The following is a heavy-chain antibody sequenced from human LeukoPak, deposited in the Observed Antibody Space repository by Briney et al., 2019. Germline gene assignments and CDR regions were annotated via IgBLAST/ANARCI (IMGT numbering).Heavy chain of an antibody. CDR2: MNQDGSEK. Sequence: PGGSLRLSCAASKFSLSDYWMNWVRQAPGKGLEWVANMNQDGSEKYYVDSLKGRFTISRDDAKNSLYLHMNTLRAEDMAVYYCARRYCSGGTCYPHFDLWGQGTLVTVSS. CDR1: KFSLSDYW. V-gene: IGHV3-7*01. CDR3: ARRYCSGGTCYPHFDL. J-gene: IGHJ4*02. D-gene: IGHD2-15*01.